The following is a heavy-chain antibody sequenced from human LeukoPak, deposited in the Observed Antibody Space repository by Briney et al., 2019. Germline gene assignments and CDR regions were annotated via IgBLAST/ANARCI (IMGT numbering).Heavy chain of an antibody. D-gene: IGHD5-12*01. Sequence: PGRSLRLSCAASGFTFSSYGMHWVRQAPGKGLEWVAVIWYDGSNKYYADSVKGRFTISRDNSKNTLYLQMNSLRAEDTAVYYCAKGPIQRSGGLRRVYYFVYWGQGTLVTVSS. CDR1: GFTFSSYG. J-gene: IGHJ4*02. V-gene: IGHV3-33*06. CDR3: AKGPIQRSGGLRRVYYFVY. CDR2: IWYDGSNK.